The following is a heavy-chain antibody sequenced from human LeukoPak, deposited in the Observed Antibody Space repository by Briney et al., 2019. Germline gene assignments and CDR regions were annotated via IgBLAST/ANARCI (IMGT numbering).Heavy chain of an antibody. CDR3: ARGTQSSSGWLFDS. V-gene: IGHV3-23*01. CDR1: GFTFSRYA. J-gene: IGHJ4*02. Sequence: PGGSLRLSCAASGFTFSRYAMTWVRQGPGKGLEWVSAISGSGGSTYYADSVKGRFTTSRDNSKNTLYLQMNSLRAEDTAVYYCARGTQSSSGWLFDSWGQGTLVTVSS. D-gene: IGHD6-19*01. CDR2: ISGSGGST.